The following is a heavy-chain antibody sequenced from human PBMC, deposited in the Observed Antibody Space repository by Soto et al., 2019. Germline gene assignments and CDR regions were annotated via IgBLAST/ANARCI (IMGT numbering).Heavy chain of an antibody. J-gene: IGHJ4*02. CDR2: ISYEGSIQ. Sequence: QVQLVESGGGVVQPGRSLRLSCEVSGFTFSTYGMHWVRQAPGKGLEWVAVISYEGSIQFYADSVKDRFTISRDNSKNPGCLQMNSLRPEDTAVYYCARTKVTFGGVIVPIDYWGQGSLVSVSS. D-gene: IGHD3-16*02. CDR3: ARTKVTFGGVIVPIDY. V-gene: IGHV3-30*03. CDR1: GFTFSTYG.